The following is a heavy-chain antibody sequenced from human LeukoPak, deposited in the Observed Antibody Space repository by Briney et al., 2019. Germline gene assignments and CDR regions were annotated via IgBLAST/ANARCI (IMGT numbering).Heavy chain of an antibody. J-gene: IGHJ3*02. Sequence: GGSLRLSCAASGFTVSSNYMSWVRQAPGKGPEWVSVIYSGGSTYYADSVKGRFTISRDNSKNTLYLQMNSLRAEDTAVYYCASYIQDAFDIWGQGTMVTVSS. CDR1: GFTVSSNY. V-gene: IGHV3-66*01. CDR3: ASYIQDAFDI. CDR2: IYSGGST.